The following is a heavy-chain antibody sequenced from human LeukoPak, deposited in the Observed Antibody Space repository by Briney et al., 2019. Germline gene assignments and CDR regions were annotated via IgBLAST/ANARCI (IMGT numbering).Heavy chain of an antibody. CDR1: GYTFTSYG. CDR2: ISAYNDNT. CDR3: ARDNGSGSYYNLFDPEGWFDP. Sequence: AASVKVSCKASGYTFTSYGISWVRQAPGQGLEWMGWISAYNDNTNYAQKLQGRVTMTTDTSTSTAYMELRSLRSDDTAVYYCARDNGSGSYYNLFDPEGWFDPWGQGTLVTVSS. J-gene: IGHJ5*02. D-gene: IGHD3-10*01. V-gene: IGHV1-18*01.